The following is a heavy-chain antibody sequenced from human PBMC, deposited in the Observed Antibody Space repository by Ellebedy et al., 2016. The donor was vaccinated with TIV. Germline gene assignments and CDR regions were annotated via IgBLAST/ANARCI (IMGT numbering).Heavy chain of an antibody. CDR1: GITFTTYS. CDR2: INIGSSTI. J-gene: IGHJ5*02. CDR3: VGGAGYSSNWYPLGP. D-gene: IGHD6-13*01. V-gene: IGHV3-48*01. Sequence: GESLKISCEASGITFTTYSMNWVRQAPGKRLEWLSYINIGSSTIYYADSVKGRFTISRDNAKNSLFLQMDSLRVEDTAFYYCVGGAGYSSNWYPLGPWGQGTLVTVSS.